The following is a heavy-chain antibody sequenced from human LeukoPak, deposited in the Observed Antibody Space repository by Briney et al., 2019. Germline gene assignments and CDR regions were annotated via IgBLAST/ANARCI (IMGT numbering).Heavy chain of an antibody. J-gene: IGHJ1*01. D-gene: IGHD6-6*01. CDR3: ARGGAARLHFQN. V-gene: IGHV4-30-2*01. CDR2: IYHSGST. Sequence: SETLSLTCTVSGDFISGGDYSWSWIRQLPGKGLEWIGYIYHSGSTYYNPSLQSRVTISVDTSKNQFSLNLNSVTAADTAVYYCARGGAARLHFQNWGQGTLVTVSS. CDR1: GDFISGGDYS.